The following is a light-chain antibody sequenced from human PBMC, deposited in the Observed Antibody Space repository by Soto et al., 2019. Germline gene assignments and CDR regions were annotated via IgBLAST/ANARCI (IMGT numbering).Light chain of an antibody. CDR3: QQLKTYPQVT. V-gene: IGKV1-9*01. CDR2: AAS. Sequence: QLTQSPSFLSASVGGRVTITCRASQGIGNFLAWYQQQPGKAPKLLMYAASTLQSGVPSRFSGSGSGTEFTLTITNLAHEDCATYYCQQLKTYPQVTFGGGTKVESK. CDR1: QGIGNF. J-gene: IGKJ4*01.